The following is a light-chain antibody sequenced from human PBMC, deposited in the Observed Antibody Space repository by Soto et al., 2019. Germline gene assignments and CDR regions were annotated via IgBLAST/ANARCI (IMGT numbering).Light chain of an antibody. V-gene: IGLV2-14*01. Sequence: QSVLTQPASVSGSPGQSIAISCTGTSSDVGGYNYVSWYQQHPGKAPKVLINDVSNRPSGVSSRFSGSKSGNTASLTISGLQAEYEADYYCSSYTSSSTYVFGTGIKVTVL. J-gene: IGLJ1*01. CDR1: SSDVGGYNY. CDR3: SSYTSSSTYV. CDR2: DVS.